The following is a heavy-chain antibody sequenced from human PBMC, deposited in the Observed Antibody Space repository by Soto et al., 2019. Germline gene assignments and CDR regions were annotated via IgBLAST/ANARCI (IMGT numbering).Heavy chain of an antibody. CDR1: VWSFNFCY. J-gene: IGHJ5*02. CDR2: INHTGGT. Sequence: PSETRCRTGAVYVWSFNFCYWNWIRQPRVKGLEWIGEINHTGGTHYNPSLKSRVTMSVDTSKNQFSLRLSSVTAADTAIYYCATRITVFGLLIPPFDPWGQGTQVTVSS. CDR3: ATRITVFGLLIPPFDP. V-gene: IGHV4-34*01. D-gene: IGHD3-3*01.